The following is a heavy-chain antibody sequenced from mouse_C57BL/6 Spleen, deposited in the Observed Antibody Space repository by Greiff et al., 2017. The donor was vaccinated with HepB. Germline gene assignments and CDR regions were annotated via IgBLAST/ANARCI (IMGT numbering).Heavy chain of an antibody. J-gene: IGHJ3*01. CDR2: INPGSGGT. V-gene: IGHV1-54*01. CDR1: GYAFTNYL. D-gene: IGHD1-1*01. Sequence: QVQLQQSGAELVRPGTSVKVSCKASGYAFTNYLIEWVKQRPGQGLEWIGVINPGSGGTNYNEKFKGKATLTADKSSSTAYMQLSSLTSEDSAVYFCAREVGAVVPFACWGQRTLVTVAA. CDR3: AREVGAVVPFAC.